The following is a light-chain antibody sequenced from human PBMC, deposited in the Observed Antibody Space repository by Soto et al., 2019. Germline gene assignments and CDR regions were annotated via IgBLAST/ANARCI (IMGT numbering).Light chain of an antibody. Sequence: EIVMTQSPATLSVSPGERATLSCRASQSVNIYLAWYQQKPGQAPRLLIFGASSRATGIPARFSGSGSGTEFNLTIISLQSEDFAVYFCQQYYDWLRLTFGGGTKVEIK. CDR1: QSVNIY. CDR3: QQYYDWLRLT. J-gene: IGKJ4*01. CDR2: GAS. V-gene: IGKV3D-15*01.